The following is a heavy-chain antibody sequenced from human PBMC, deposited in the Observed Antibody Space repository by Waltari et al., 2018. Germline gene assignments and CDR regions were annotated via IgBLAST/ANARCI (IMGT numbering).Heavy chain of an antibody. CDR3: ASVYSSGWYTSFDY. CDR2: ISSSGSTI. V-gene: IGHV3-48*03. Sequence: EVQMVDSGGGLVQHGGALRLSCAASAFTCRCYAMNWVRQAPGKGLEWVSYISSSGSTIYYADSVKGRFTISRDNTKNSLYLQMNSLRAEDTAVYYCASVYSSGWYTSFDYWGQGTLVTVSS. J-gene: IGHJ4*02. CDR1: AFTCRCYA. D-gene: IGHD6-19*01.